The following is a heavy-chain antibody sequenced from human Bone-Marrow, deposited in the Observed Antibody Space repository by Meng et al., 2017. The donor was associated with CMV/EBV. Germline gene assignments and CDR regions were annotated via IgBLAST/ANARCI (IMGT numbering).Heavy chain of an antibody. V-gene: IGHV3-30*02. Sequence: LSLTCAASGFTFSSYGMHWVRQAPGKGLEWVAFIRYDGSNKYYADSVKGRFTISRDNSKNTLYLQMNSLRAEDTAVYYCARGYSYGWGYWGQGTLVTVSS. D-gene: IGHD5-18*01. J-gene: IGHJ4*02. CDR1: GFTFSSYG. CDR2: IRYDGSNK. CDR3: ARGYSYGWGY.